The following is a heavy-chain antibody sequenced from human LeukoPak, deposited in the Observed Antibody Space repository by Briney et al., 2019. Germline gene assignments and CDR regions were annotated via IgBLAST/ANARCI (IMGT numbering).Heavy chain of an antibody. CDR2: ISAYNGNT. CDR3: ARDRGITIFGVVAYYYYMDV. J-gene: IGHJ6*03. CDR1: GYTFTSYG. V-gene: IGHV1-18*01. Sequence: GASVKVSCKASGYTFTSYGISWVRQAPGQGLEWMGWISAYNGNTNYAQKPQGRVTMTTDTSTSTAYMELRSLRSDDTAVYYCARDRGITIFGVVAYYYYMDVWGKGTTVTVSS. D-gene: IGHD3-3*01.